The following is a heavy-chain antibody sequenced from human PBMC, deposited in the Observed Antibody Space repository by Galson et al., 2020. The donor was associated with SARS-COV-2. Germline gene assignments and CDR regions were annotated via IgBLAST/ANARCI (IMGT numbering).Heavy chain of an antibody. D-gene: IGHD5-18*01. Sequence: ETSETLSLTCAVYGGSFSGYYWSWIRQPPGKGLEWIGEINHSGSTNYNPSLKSRVTISVDTSKNQFSLTLSSVTAADTAVYYCARGLQGVHKAMVTYYYYYGMDVWGQGTTVTVSS. J-gene: IGHJ6*02. CDR3: ARGLQGVHKAMVTYYYYYGMDV. V-gene: IGHV4-34*01. CDR2: INHSGST. CDR1: GGSFSGYY.